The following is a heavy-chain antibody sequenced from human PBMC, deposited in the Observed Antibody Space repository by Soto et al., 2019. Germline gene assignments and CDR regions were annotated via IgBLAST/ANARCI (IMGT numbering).Heavy chain of an antibody. CDR1: GDTFSSYI. V-gene: IGHV1-69*02. CDR2: FIPLLGMT. CDR3: ARVIGAGVVAAGANFDY. Sequence: QVQLVQSGAEVKKPGSSVKVSCKAYGDTFSSYIISWVRQAPGQGLEWMGRFIPLLGMTNYAQKFQGRLTITADKSTSTAYMELSSLRSEDTAMYYCARVIGAGVVAAGANFDYWGQGTLVTVSS. D-gene: IGHD1-26*01. J-gene: IGHJ4*02.